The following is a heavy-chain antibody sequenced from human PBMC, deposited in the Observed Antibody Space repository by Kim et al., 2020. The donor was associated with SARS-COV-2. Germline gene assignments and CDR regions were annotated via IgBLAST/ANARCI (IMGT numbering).Heavy chain of an antibody. CDR2: LNANSGNT. CDR1: GYDFTKND. D-gene: IGHD7-27*01. J-gene: IGHJ6*03. Sequence: ASVKVSCKASGYDFTKNDINWVRQATGQGLEWMGWLNANSGNTGYAPNFQGRVTLTRDTSISTAYLELNSLTSDDTAVYYCARTGASYYNIDVWGQGTTV. V-gene: IGHV1-8*01. CDR3: ARTGASYYNIDV.